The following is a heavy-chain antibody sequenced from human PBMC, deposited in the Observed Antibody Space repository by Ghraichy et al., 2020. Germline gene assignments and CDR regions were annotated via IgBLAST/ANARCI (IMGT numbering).Heavy chain of an antibody. J-gene: IGHJ3*01. CDR1: GFMFSSYW. V-gene: IGHV3-7*01. CDR3: AKCRGTPWNDALDV. D-gene: IGHD1-1*01. Sequence: GGSLRLSCAASGFMFSSYWVTWVRQAPGKGLEWVANVKPDGGEKNYVGSVKGRFTISRDNAKKSLYLQMNSLRAEDTAVYYCAKCRGTPWNDALDVWGQGTMVTVSS. CDR2: VKPDGGEK.